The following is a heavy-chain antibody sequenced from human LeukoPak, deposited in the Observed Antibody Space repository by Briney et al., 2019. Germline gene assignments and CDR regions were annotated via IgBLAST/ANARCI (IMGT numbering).Heavy chain of an antibody. CDR3: ARAGRITIFGVVIRFDP. V-gene: IGHV4-34*01. Sequence: KPSETLSLTCAVYGGSFSGYYWSWIRQPPGKGLEWIGEIDHSGSTNYNPSLKSRVTISVDTSKNQFSLKLSSVTAADTAVYYCARAGRITIFGVVIRFDPWGQGTLVTVSS. CDR1: GGSFSGYY. D-gene: IGHD3-3*01. J-gene: IGHJ5*02. CDR2: IDHSGST.